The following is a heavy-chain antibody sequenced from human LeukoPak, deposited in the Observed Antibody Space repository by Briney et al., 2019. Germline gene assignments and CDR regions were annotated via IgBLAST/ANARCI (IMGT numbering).Heavy chain of an antibody. J-gene: IGHJ4*02. Sequence: SETLSLTCTVSGGSISSGDYYWSWIRQPPGKGLEWIGYIYYSGSTYYNPSLKSRVTISVDTSKNQFSLKLSSVTAADTAVYYCARLGTWFGELDYWGQGTLVTVSS. CDR2: IYYSGST. CDR1: GGSISSGDYY. CDR3: ARLGTWFGELDY. V-gene: IGHV4-30-4*01. D-gene: IGHD3-10*01.